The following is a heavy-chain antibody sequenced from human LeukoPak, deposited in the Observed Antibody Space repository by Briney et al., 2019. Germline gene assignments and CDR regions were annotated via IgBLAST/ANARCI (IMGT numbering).Heavy chain of an antibody. CDR1: GYTFTSYG. J-gene: IGHJ4*02. CDR3: ARFERWTGTVYLDY. D-gene: IGHD3/OR15-3a*01. CDR2: ISAYNGNT. Sequence: GASVKVSCKASGYTFTSYGITWVRQAPGQGLEWMGWISAYNGNTNYAQKLQSRVTMTTDTSTSTAYMELRSLRSDDTAVYYCARFERWTGTVYLDYWGQGTLVTVSS. V-gene: IGHV1-18*01.